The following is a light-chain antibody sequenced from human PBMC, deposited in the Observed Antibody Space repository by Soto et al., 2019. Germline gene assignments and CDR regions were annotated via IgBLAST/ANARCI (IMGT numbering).Light chain of an antibody. J-gene: IGKJ4*01. Sequence: EIVMTQSPLSLSVTPGEPASIPCRSSQILHNTTGSNPLGWYLQKPGHSRYVLIYLGSRRASGVTERCSGSRSSTDSSLNSSRVESEDVSVYNCMQALQTPTFGGGTKVDI. CDR2: LGS. CDR3: MQALQTPT. CDR1: QILHNTTGSNP. V-gene: IGKV2-28*01.